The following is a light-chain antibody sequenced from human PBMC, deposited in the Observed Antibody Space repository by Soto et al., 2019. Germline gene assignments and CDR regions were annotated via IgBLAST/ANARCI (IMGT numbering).Light chain of an antibody. CDR2: WAS. CDR1: QTILNSSNNKNY. Sequence: DIVMTQSPDSLGVSLGGRAIISCKASQTILNSSNNKNYLAWYRHRPGQPPELLIYWASTRESGVPDRFSGGGSGTDFTLTISSLQAEDVAVYYCQQYYSTPFTFGPGTIVDIE. J-gene: IGKJ3*01. V-gene: IGKV4-1*01. CDR3: QQYYSTPFT.